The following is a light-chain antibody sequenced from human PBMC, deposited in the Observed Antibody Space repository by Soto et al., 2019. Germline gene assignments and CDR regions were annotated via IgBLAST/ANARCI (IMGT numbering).Light chain of an antibody. Sequence: QAVVTQEPSLTVYPGGTVTLTCGSRTGAVTSGHYPYWFQQKPGQAPRTLIYDTSNKHSWTPARFSGSLLGGKAALTLSGAQPEDEAEYYCLLSYSGARLYVFGTGTQLTVL. J-gene: IGLJ1*01. CDR1: TGAVTSGHY. CDR2: DTS. CDR3: LLSYSGARLYV. V-gene: IGLV7-46*01.